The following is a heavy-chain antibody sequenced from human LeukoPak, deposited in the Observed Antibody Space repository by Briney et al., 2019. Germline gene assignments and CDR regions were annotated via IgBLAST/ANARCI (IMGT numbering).Heavy chain of an antibody. CDR1: GGSISSGSYY. CDR2: IYTSGST. V-gene: IGHV4-61*02. Sequence: SQTLSLTCTVSGGSISSGSYYWSWIRQPAGKGLEWIGRIYTSGSTNYNPSLKSRVTISVDTSKNQFSLKLSSVTAADTAVYYCARGGHYDSTFDYWGQGTLVTVSS. D-gene: IGHD3-22*01. J-gene: IGHJ4*02. CDR3: ARGGHYDSTFDY.